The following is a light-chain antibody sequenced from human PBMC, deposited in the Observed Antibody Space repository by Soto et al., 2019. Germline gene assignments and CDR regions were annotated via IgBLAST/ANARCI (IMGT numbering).Light chain of an antibody. CDR1: SPNIGAGYD. CDR2: DNS. CDR3: QSYDSSLSGYV. Sequence: QSVLTQPPSVSGAPGQRVTMSCTGSSPNIGAGYDVHWYQQLPGTAPKLLIYDNSNRPSGVPDRFSGSKSGTSASLAITGLQAEDEADYYCQSYDSSLSGYVFGTGTKLTVL. J-gene: IGLJ1*01. V-gene: IGLV1-40*01.